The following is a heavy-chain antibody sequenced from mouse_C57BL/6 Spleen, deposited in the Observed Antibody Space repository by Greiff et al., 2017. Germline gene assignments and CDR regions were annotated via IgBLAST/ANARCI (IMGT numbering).Heavy chain of an antibody. D-gene: IGHD2-4*01. V-gene: IGHV1-50*01. CDR3: ERGYDYADY. Sequence: QVQLQQPGAELVKPGASVKLSCKASGYTFTSYWMQWVKQRPGQGLEWIGEIVPSDSNTNYNQKFKGKATLTVDTSSSPAYMQLSSLTSEDSAVYYWERGYDYADYWGQGTTLTVSS. CDR2: IVPSDSNT. J-gene: IGHJ2*01. CDR1: GYTFTSYW.